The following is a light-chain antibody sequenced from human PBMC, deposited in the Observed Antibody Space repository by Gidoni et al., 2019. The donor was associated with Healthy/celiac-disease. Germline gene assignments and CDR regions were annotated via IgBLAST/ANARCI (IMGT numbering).Light chain of an antibody. CDR3: QQYGSSPWT. J-gene: IGKJ1*01. Sequence: IWLTQSPGTLSLSPGGRATLSCRASQSDSSSYLAWYQQKPGQAPRLLIYGASSRATGIPDRFSGSGSGTDFILTISRLEPEDFAVYYCQQYGSSPWTFGQGTKVEIK. CDR1: QSDSSSY. CDR2: GAS. V-gene: IGKV3-20*01.